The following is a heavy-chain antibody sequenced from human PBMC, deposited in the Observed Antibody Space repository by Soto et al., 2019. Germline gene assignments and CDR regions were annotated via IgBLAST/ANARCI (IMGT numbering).Heavy chain of an antibody. CDR3: ARHDWARFYGMDV. Sequence: SETLSLTCSVSGSSIITSYYWGWIRQSPGKGLEWIGSAYYSGSTYYNPSLKSRVTIFVDTSKSRFSLMLDSVTAADTAVYYCARHDWARFYGMDVWGQGTTVTVSS. CDR2: AYYSGST. D-gene: IGHD2-21*01. CDR1: GSSIITSYY. V-gene: IGHV4-39*01. J-gene: IGHJ6*02.